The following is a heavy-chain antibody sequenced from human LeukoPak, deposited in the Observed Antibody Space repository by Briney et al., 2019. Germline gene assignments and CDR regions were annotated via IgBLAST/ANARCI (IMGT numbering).Heavy chain of an antibody. Sequence: GRSLRLSCAAFGFTFSSYSMNWVRQAPGKGLEWASSISSSSSYIYYADSVKGRFTISRDNAKNSLYLQMNSLRAEDTAVYYCAREGESRGSFGSFDIWDQGTMVTVSS. V-gene: IGHV3-21*01. J-gene: IGHJ3*02. CDR2: ISSSSSYI. D-gene: IGHD3-16*01. CDR3: AREGESRGSFGSFDI. CDR1: GFTFSSYS.